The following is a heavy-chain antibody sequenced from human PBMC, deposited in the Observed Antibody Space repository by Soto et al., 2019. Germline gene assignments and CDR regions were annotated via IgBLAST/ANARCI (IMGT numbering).Heavy chain of an antibody. CDR1: GGAISSIDYY. D-gene: IGHD1-26*01. Sequence: YLNFSVSGGAISSIDYYGSWIRQPPVKGLEWIGYIYYSGSTYYNPSLKSRVTISVDTSKNQFSLKLSSVTAADTAVYYCARAPGAPHIRCLDPWAQ. V-gene: IGHV4-30-4*01. CDR2: IYYSGST. CDR3: ARAPGAPHIRCLDP. J-gene: IGHJ5*02.